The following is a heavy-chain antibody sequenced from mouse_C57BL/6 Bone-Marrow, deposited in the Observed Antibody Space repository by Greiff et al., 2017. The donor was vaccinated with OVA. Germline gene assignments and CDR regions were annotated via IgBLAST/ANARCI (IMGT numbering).Heavy chain of an antibody. CDR1: GYTFTSYW. D-gene: IGHD2-3*01. V-gene: IGHV1-53*01. CDR3: ARWVYDGYYLAWFAY. Sequence: QVQLKQPGTELVKPGASVKLSCKASGYTFTSYWMHWVKQRPGQGLEWIGNINPSNGGTNYNEKFKSKATLTVDKSSSTAYMQLSSLTSEDSAVYYCARWVYDGYYLAWFAYWGQGTLVTVSA. J-gene: IGHJ3*01. CDR2: INPSNGGT.